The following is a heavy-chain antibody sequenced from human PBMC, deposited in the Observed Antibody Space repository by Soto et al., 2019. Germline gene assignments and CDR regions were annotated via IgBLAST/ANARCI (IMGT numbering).Heavy chain of an antibody. J-gene: IGHJ4*02. Sequence: GGSLRLSCAASGFTFSSYAMHWVRQAPGKGLEWVAVISYDGSNKYYADSVKGRFTISRDSSKNTLYLQMNSLRAEDTAVYYCATIQLWSPVDYWGQGTLVTVSS. V-gene: IGHV3-30-3*01. D-gene: IGHD5-18*01. CDR3: ATIQLWSPVDY. CDR2: ISYDGSNK. CDR1: GFTFSSYA.